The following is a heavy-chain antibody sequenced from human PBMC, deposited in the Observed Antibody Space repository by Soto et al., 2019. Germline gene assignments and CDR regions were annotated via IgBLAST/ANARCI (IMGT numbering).Heavy chain of an antibody. Sequence: GESLKISCKASGYSVTTYWIGWVRQMPGKGLEWMGIIYPGDSDTRYSPSFQGQVTISADKSLSTAYLQWSSLKASDTAMYYCATSTLYSYGYDWGQGTLVTVSS. V-gene: IGHV5-51*01. D-gene: IGHD5-18*01. CDR1: GYSVTTYW. J-gene: IGHJ4*02. CDR2: IYPGDSDT. CDR3: ATSTLYSYGYD.